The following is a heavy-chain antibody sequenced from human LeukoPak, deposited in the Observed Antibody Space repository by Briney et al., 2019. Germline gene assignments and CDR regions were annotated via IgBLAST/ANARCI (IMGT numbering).Heavy chain of an antibody. CDR2: ISSSSSYI. CDR3: ARDVTPEVAATADDAFDI. D-gene: IGHD2-15*01. J-gene: IGHJ3*02. V-gene: IGHV3-21*01. CDR1: GFTFSSYS. Sequence: GGSLRLSWAASGFTFSSYSMNWVRQAPGKGLEWVSSISSSSSYIYYADSVKGRFTISRDNAKNSLYLQMNSLRAEDTAVYYCARDVTPEVAATADDAFDIWGQGTMVTVSS.